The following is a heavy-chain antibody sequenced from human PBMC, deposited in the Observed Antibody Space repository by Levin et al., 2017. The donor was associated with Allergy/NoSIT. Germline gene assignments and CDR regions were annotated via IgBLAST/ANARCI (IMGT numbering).Heavy chain of an antibody. J-gene: IGHJ6*03. CDR1: GFTFSNYG. CDR2: ISSSGSTI. V-gene: IGHV3-48*03. Sequence: GGSLRLSCAASGFTFSNYGMNWVRQAPGKGLEWVSHISSSGSTIYYADSVKGRFTVSRDNAKNSLYLQMNSLRAEDTAVYYCARDPRYCSSTNCYGSFYYYYMDVWGKGTTVTVSS. CDR3: ARDPRYCSSTNCYGSFYYYYMDV. D-gene: IGHD2-2*01.